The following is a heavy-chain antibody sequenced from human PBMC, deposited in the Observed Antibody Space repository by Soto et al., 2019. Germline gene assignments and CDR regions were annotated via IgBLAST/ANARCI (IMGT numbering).Heavy chain of an antibody. Sequence: EVQLVESGGGLVQPGGSLRLSCAASGFSFSDYQMNWVHQAPGKGLEWILYISSSDSTIFYADSVKGRFTVSRDDANNSLYLQMDNLRAEDTAVYYCARFDYDSDYYYGMDVWGQGTTVTVSS. D-gene: IGHD4-17*01. CDR1: GFSFSDYQ. J-gene: IGHJ6*02. V-gene: IGHV3-48*03. CDR2: ISSSDSTI. CDR3: ARFDYDSDYYYGMDV.